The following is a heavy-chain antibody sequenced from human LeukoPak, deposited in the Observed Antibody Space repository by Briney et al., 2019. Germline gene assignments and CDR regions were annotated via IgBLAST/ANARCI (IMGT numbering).Heavy chain of an antibody. CDR3: ARDAYRSIAAAGTDY. CDR1: GGSIYSSSYY. V-gene: IGHV4-39*07. Sequence: SETLSLTCTVSGGSIYSSSYYWDWIRQSRGKGLEWIGRISYSGTTYYNPSLKSRVTISVDTSKNQFSLKLSSVTAADTAVYYCARDAYRSIAAAGTDYWGQGTLVTVSS. D-gene: IGHD6-13*01. J-gene: IGHJ4*02. CDR2: ISYSGTT.